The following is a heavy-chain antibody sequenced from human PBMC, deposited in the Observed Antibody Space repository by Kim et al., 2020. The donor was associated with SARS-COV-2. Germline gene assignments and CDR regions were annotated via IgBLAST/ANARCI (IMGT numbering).Heavy chain of an antibody. V-gene: IGHV3-30*18. Sequence: GGSLRLSCAASGFTFSSYGMHWVRQAPGKGLEWVAFISYDGTNEYYADSVKGRFTISKDFSKNTLYLHMNSLRTDDTAVSYCAKDSEYSSDWEGSWGQGT. J-gene: IGHJ5*02. CDR2: ISYDGTNE. D-gene: IGHD6-19*01. CDR3: AKDSEYSSDWEGS. CDR1: GFTFSSYG.